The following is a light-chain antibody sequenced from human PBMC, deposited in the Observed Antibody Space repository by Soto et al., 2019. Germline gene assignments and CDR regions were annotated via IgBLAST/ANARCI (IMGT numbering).Light chain of an antibody. V-gene: IGLV2-23*01. CDR2: EGS. CDR1: SSDVGSYNL. J-gene: IGLJ1*01. Sequence: QSVLTQPASVSGSPGQSITISCTGTSSDVGSYNLVSWYQQHPGKAPKLMIYEGSKRPSGVSNRFSGSKSGNTASLTISALQAEDEADYYCCSYAGSSTDVFGTGTKLTVL. CDR3: CSYAGSSTDV.